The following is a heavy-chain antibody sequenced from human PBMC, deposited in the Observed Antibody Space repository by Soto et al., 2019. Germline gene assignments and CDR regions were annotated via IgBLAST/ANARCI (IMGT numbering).Heavy chain of an antibody. J-gene: IGHJ4*02. CDR1: GFTFSSYA. V-gene: IGHV3-23*01. CDR2: ISDSGST. CDR3: AKEAAMVPGLFDY. D-gene: IGHD5-18*01. Sequence: GGSLRLSCAASGFTFSSYAMDWVRQAPGKGLEWVSAISDSGSTYYADSVKGRFTISRDNSKNTLYLQMNSLRAEDTAVYYCAKEAAMVPGLFDYWGQGTLVTVSS.